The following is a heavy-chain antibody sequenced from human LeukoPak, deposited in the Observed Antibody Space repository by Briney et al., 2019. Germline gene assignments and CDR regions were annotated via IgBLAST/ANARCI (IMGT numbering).Heavy chain of an antibody. J-gene: IGHJ3*02. Sequence: SETLSLTCAVYGGSFSGFYWTWIRQPPGKGLEWIGQINHNRNTHYNPSLKSRVTISVDTSKNQFSLKLSSVTAADTAVYYCARLGRIWVAARPVDIWGQGTMVTVSS. CDR3: ARLGRIWVAARPVDI. D-gene: IGHD6-6*01. CDR1: GGSFSGFY. V-gene: IGHV4-34*01. CDR2: INHNRNT.